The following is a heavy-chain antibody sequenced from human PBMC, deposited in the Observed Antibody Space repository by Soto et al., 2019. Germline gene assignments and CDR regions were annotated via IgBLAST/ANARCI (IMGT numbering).Heavy chain of an antibody. CDR3: ARPIYDCGARKDGRDV. V-gene: IGHV5-10-1*01. J-gene: IGHJ6*02. Sequence: GESLKISCKGSGYSFTSYWISWVRQMPGKGLEWMVRIDPSDSYTNYSPSFQGPVTISAAKSISTAYLQWSSPKASDTAMYYCARPIYDCGARKDGRDVWGQGTPATV. CDR2: IDPSDSYT. CDR1: GYSFTSYW. D-gene: IGHD2-21*01.